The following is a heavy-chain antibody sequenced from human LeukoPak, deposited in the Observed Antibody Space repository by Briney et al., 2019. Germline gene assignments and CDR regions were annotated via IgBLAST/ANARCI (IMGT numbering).Heavy chain of an antibody. CDR1: GFTFSSYS. D-gene: IGHD6-13*01. Sequence: GGSLRLSCAASGFTFSSYSMNWVRQAPGKGLEWVSAISGSGGSTYYADSVKGRFTISRDNAINTLYLQMNSLRAEDTAVYFCAKGSIAAAGKTFDIWGQGTMVTVPS. J-gene: IGHJ3*02. CDR3: AKGSIAAAGKTFDI. CDR2: ISGSGGST. V-gene: IGHV3-23*01.